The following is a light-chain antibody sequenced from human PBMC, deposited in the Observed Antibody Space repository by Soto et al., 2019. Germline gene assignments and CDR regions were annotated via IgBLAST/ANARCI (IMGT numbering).Light chain of an antibody. Sequence: QSVLTQPASVSGSPGQSITISCTGTDSDIGVYNYVSWYQQYPGKAPKLMIYDVTNRPSGVSNRFSGSKSGNMASLTISGLQAEDEADDYCSSYANYNVVFGGGTKVTVL. V-gene: IGLV2-14*03. CDR1: DSDIGVYNY. J-gene: IGLJ2*01. CDR3: SSYANYNVV. CDR2: DVT.